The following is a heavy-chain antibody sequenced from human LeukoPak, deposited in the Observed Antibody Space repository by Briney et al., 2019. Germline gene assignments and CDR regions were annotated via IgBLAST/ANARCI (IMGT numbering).Heavy chain of an antibody. CDR3: ARPRTTLLRFDAFDL. V-gene: IGHV4-61*01. J-gene: IGHJ3*01. D-gene: IGHD2/OR15-2a*01. Sequence: SETLSLTCTVSGGSVSSGSNYWSWIRQPPGKGLEWIGYIYYTGISNYNPSLKSRVAISVDTSKSQFSLKLTSVTAADTAVYYCARPRTTLLRFDAFDLWGQGTMVTVSS. CDR1: GGSVSSGSNY. CDR2: IYYTGIS.